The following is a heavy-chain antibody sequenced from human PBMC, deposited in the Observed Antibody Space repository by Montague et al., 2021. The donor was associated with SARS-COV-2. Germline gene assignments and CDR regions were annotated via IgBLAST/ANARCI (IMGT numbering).Heavy chain of an antibody. CDR3: ARDDIVLQGVTKGMDV. CDR2: MYYGGST. V-gene: IGHV4-39*07. D-gene: IGHD3-10*01. J-gene: IGHJ6*02. CDR1: GGSISSSNYY. Sequence: SETLSLTCTVSGGSISSSNYYWGWIRQPPGKGLEWIGNMYYGGSTYYNPSLKSRVTISIDTSKNQFSLKLSSVTAAGTAVYYCARDDIVLQGVTKGMDVWGQGTTVTVSS.